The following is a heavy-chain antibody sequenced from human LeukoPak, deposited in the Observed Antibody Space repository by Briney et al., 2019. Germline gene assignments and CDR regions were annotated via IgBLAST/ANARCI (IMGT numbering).Heavy chain of an antibody. J-gene: IGHJ4*02. D-gene: IGHD3-22*01. CDR3: ARGVGYDDTLGSYYGFFDY. V-gene: IGHV4-38-2*02. Sequence: PSETLSLTCSVSGYSISRAYSWGWVRQPPGKGLEWIGSLYDSGGSYYNPSLKSRVTLSVDTSKNELSLQLNSVTAADTAVYFCARGVGYDDTLGSYYGFFDYRGQGTLVAVSS. CDR1: GYSISRAYS. CDR2: LYDSGGS.